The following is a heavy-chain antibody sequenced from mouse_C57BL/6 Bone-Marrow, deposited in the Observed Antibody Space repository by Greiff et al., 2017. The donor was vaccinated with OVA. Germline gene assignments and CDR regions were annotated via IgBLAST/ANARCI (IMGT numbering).Heavy chain of an antibody. V-gene: IGHV1-52*01. CDR3: ARGGNWGYYFDY. CDR1: GYTFTSYW. Sequence: QVQLQQPGAELVRPGSSVKLSCKASGYTFTSYWMHWVKQRPIQGLEWIGNIDPSDSETHYNQKFKDKATLTVDKSSSTAYMQLSSLTSEDSAVYYGARGGNWGYYFDYWGQGTTLTVSS. J-gene: IGHJ2*01. D-gene: IGHD4-1*01. CDR2: IDPSDSET.